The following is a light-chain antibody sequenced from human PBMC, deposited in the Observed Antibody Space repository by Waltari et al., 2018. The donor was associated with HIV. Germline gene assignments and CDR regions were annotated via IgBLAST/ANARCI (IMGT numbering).Light chain of an antibody. Sequence: QSALPPPRSVSGSPGQSVTISCTGTSSDVGVYNFVSWDQQHPGKAPKLMIYDVSKRPSGVPDRFSGSKSGNTASLTISGLQAEDEADYYCCSYAGSYPVVFGGGTKLTVL. J-gene: IGLJ2*01. V-gene: IGLV2-11*01. CDR3: CSYAGSYPVV. CDR1: SSDVGVYNF. CDR2: DVS.